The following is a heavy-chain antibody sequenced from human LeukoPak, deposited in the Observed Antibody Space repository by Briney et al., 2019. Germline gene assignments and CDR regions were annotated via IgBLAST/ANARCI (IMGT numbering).Heavy chain of an antibody. CDR2: IYPGDSDT. V-gene: IGHV5-51*01. Sequence: KTGASLKISCKGSGYSFTSYWIGWVRQLPGKGLEWMGIIYPGDSDTRYSPSFQGQVTISADKSISTAYLQWSSLKASDTAMYYCARTSRIQYGDAFDIWGQGTMVTVSS. J-gene: IGHJ3*02. CDR3: ARTSRIQYGDAFDI. D-gene: IGHD4-11*01. CDR1: GYSFTSYW.